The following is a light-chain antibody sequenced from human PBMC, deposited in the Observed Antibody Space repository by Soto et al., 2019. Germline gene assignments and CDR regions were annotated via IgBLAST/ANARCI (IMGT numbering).Light chain of an antibody. CDR2: DNN. Sequence: QSVLTQPPSVSVAPGQTVTISCSGSSSNIGNNYVSWYQQLPGTAPKLLIYDNNKRPSGIPDRFSGSKSGTSATLGITGLQTGDEADYYCGTWDSSLSAVVFGGGTKLTVL. CDR1: SSNIGNNY. V-gene: IGLV1-51*01. J-gene: IGLJ2*01. CDR3: GTWDSSLSAVV.